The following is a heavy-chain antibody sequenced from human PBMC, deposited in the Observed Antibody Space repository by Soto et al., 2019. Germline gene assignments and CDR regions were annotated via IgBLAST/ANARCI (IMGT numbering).Heavy chain of an antibody. D-gene: IGHD2-21*02. CDR3: AREGVVVTATHDAFDI. Sequence: QVQLVQSGAEVKKPGASVKVSCKASGGTFSSYAISWVRQAPGQGLEWMGGIIPIFGTANYAQKFQGRVTITADESTSTAYMELSSLRSEDTAVYYCAREGVVVTATHDAFDIWGQGTMVTVSS. J-gene: IGHJ3*02. CDR1: GGTFSSYA. CDR2: IIPIFGTA. V-gene: IGHV1-69*13.